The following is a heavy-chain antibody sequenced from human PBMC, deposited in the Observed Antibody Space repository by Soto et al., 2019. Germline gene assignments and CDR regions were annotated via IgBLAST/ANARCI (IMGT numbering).Heavy chain of an antibody. CDR2: IYHSGST. Sequence: QLQLQESGSGLVKPSQTLSLTCAVSGGSISSGGYSWSWIRQPPGKGLEWIGYIYHSGSTYYNPSHQSRVTISVDRSKNQFSLKLSSVTAADTAVYYCASGPIGDYTDGFDYWGQGTLVTVSS. CDR3: ASGPIGDYTDGFDY. CDR1: GGSISSGGYS. J-gene: IGHJ4*02. V-gene: IGHV4-30-2*01. D-gene: IGHD4-17*01.